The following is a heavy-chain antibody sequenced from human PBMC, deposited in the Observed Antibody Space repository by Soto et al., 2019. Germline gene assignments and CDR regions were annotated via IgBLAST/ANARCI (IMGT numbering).Heavy chain of an antibody. D-gene: IGHD4-17*01. Sequence: PSETLSLTCIVSGGSISSYYWGWIRQPPGKGLDWIGAIYYSGTTYYNPSLKTRVSLFLHTSENQFSLRLTSVTAADTAVYFCASLNYDYGRKYFDSWGHGTLVTVSS. V-gene: IGHV4-59*04. CDR3: ASLNYDYGRKYFDS. CDR2: IYYSGTT. CDR1: GGSISSYY. J-gene: IGHJ4*01.